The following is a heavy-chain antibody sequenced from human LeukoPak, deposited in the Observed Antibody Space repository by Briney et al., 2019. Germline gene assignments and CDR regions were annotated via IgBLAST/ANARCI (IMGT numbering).Heavy chain of an antibody. V-gene: IGHV3-23*01. Sequence: QTGGSLRLSCAASGFTFSSSEMNWVRQAPGKGLEWVSTINANSGTTSYAASVRGRFTISRDNSKNTLYLQVNTLRADDTATYYCAKPVSGGLAVTADWFHPWGQGTLVVVSS. CDR1: GFTFSSSE. J-gene: IGHJ5*01. D-gene: IGHD6-19*01. CDR2: INANSGTT. CDR3: AKPVSGGLAVTADWFHP.